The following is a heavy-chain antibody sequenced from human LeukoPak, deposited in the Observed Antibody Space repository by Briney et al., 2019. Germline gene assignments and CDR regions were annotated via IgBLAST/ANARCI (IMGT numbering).Heavy chain of an antibody. Sequence: GGSLRLSCAASGFTFSSYSMNWVRQAPGKGLEWVSSISSSSSYIYYADSVKGRFTISRDNAKNSLYLQMNSLRAEDTAVYYCARTGAGLASQCSSPEDCWGQGTLVTVSS. J-gene: IGHJ4*02. V-gene: IGHV3-21*04. CDR1: GFTFSSYS. CDR2: ISSSSSYI. D-gene: IGHD6-6*01. CDR3: ARTGAGLASQCSSPEDC.